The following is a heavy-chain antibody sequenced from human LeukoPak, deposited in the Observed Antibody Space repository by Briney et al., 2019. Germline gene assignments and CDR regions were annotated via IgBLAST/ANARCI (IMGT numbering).Heavy chain of an antibody. CDR2: VYYSGGT. Sequence: SETLSLTCTVSGDSISSRGYYWGWVRQPPGKGLEWIGSVYYSGGTYSTPSLKGRVTISVDTSNNQFSLKLSSVTAADTAVYYCARGVPYSSGHGDFDYWGRGTLVTVSS. V-gene: IGHV4-39*01. D-gene: IGHD6-19*01. CDR1: GDSISSRGYY. CDR3: ARGVPYSSGHGDFDY. J-gene: IGHJ4*02.